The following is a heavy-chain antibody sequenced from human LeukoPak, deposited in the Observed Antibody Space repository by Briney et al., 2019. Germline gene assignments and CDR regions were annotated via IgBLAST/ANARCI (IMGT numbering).Heavy chain of an antibody. CDR3: ARGLSGYDYVVVFDY. CDR2: IYYSGST. D-gene: IGHD5-12*01. CDR1: GGSISSSSYC. J-gene: IGHJ4*02. Sequence: SETLSLTCTVSGGSISSSSYCWGWIRQPPGKGLEWIGSIYYSGSTYYNPSLKSRVTISVDTSKNQFSLKLSSVTAADTAVYYCARGLSGYDYVVVFDYWGRGTLVTVSS. V-gene: IGHV4-39*01.